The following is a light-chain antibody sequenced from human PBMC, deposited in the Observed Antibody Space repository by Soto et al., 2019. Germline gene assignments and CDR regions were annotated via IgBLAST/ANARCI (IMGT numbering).Light chain of an antibody. Sequence: QSVLAQPPSVSGSPGQSVTISCTGTSSDVGSYNRVSWYQQPPGTAPKLMIYEVSNRPSGVPDRFSGSKSGNTASLTISGLQAEDEADYYCSSYTSSSTLVFGGGTQLTV. CDR3: SSYTSSSTLV. CDR2: EVS. J-gene: IGLJ2*01. V-gene: IGLV2-18*02. CDR1: SSDVGSYNR.